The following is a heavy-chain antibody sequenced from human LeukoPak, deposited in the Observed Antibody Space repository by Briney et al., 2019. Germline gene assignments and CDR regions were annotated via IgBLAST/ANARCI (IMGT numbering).Heavy chain of an antibody. CDR1: GGSFSGYY. V-gene: IGHV4-34*01. J-gene: IGHJ4*02. CDR3: ARGKLYYYDSSGYPRTYYFDY. D-gene: IGHD3-22*01. CDR2: INHSGST. Sequence: PSETLSLTWAVYGGSFSGYYWSWIRQPPGKGLEWIGEINHSGSTNYNPSLKSRVTISVDTSKNQFSLKLSSVTAADTAVYYCARGKLYYYDSSGYPRTYYFDYWGQGTLVTVSS.